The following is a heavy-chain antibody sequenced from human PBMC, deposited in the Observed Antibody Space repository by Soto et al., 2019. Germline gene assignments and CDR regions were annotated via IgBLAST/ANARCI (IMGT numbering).Heavy chain of an antibody. J-gene: IGHJ4*02. CDR2: IKEDGSEK. Sequence: PGGSLRLSCAASGFTFSTSWMNWFRQAPGKGLEWVAGIKEDGSEKYYVDSVKGRFTISKDNAENSLELHMNRLRVEDTAVYYCVRDRGYNAFDHWGLGTLVTVSS. CDR3: VRDRGYNAFDH. D-gene: IGHD5-18*01. V-gene: IGHV3-7*01. CDR1: GFTFSTSW.